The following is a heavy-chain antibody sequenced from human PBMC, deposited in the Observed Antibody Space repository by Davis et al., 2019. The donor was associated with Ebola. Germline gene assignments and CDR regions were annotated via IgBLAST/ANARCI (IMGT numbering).Heavy chain of an antibody. CDR3: ARGWLRSAFDQ. J-gene: IGHJ4*02. D-gene: IGHD5-12*01. V-gene: IGHV6-1*01. CDR1: GDSVSLNSAG. Sequence: HSQTLSLTCAISGDSVSLNSAGWNWIRQSPSRGLEWLGRTYYNSKWYSDYAVFVKSRITISADTAKNQLSLHLDSVTPEDTAVYYCARGWLRSAFDQWGQGTLVTVSS. CDR2: TYYNSKWYS.